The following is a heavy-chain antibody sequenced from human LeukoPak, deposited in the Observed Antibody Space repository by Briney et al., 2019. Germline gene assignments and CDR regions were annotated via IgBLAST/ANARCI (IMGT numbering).Heavy chain of an antibody. V-gene: IGHV3-23*01. CDR2: ISPSGDIT. Sequence: GGTLRLSCAASGFTFSTYGMNWVRQASGKGLEWVSGISPSGDITYYADSVIGRFSISRDNPKSTVSLQMSSLRAEDTALYYCVRDLHWGGFDVWGQGTMVTVSS. CDR3: VRDLHWGGFDV. D-gene: IGHD7-27*01. CDR1: GFTFSTYG. J-gene: IGHJ3*01.